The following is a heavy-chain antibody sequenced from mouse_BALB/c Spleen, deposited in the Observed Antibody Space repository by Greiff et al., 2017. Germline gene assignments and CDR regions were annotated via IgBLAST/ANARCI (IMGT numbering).Heavy chain of an antibody. Sequence: EVQGVESGGDLVKPGGSLKLSCAASGFTFSSYGMSWVRQTPDKRLEWVATISSGGSYTYYPDSVKGRFTISRDNAKNTLYLQMSSLKSEDTAMYYCARHWGYRYDGDFAYWGQGTLVTVSA. CDR1: GFTFSSYG. V-gene: IGHV5-6*01. CDR3: ARHWGYRYDGDFAY. CDR2: ISSGGSYT. D-gene: IGHD2-14*01. J-gene: IGHJ3*01.